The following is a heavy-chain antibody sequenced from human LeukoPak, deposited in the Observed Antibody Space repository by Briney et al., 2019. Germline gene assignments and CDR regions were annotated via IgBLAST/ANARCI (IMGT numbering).Heavy chain of an antibody. CDR3: AKDDGEVTTNYFDY. D-gene: IGHD4-17*01. Sequence: GGSLRLSCAAYGFTFSSYAMSWVRQAPGKGLEWVSAISGSGGSTYYADSVKGRFTISRDNSKNTLYLQMNSLRAEDTAVYYCAKDDGEVTTNYFDYWGQGTLVTVSS. CDR2: ISGSGGST. CDR1: GFTFSSYA. V-gene: IGHV3-23*01. J-gene: IGHJ4*02.